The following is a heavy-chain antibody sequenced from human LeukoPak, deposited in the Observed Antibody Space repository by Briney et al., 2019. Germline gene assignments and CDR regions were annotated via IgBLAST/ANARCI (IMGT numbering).Heavy chain of an antibody. V-gene: IGHV1-69*13. J-gene: IGHJ4*02. D-gene: IGHD5-12*01. CDR3: ARSVDIAATILDY. CDR2: IIPIFGTA. Sequence: SVKVSCKASGGTFSSYAISWVRQAPGQGLEWMGGIIPIFGTANYAQKFQGRVTITADESTSTAYMELSSLRSEDTAVYYCARSVDIAATILDYWGQGTLVTVSS. CDR1: GGTFSSYA.